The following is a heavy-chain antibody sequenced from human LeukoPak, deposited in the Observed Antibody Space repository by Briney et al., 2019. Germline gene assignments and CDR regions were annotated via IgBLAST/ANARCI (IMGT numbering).Heavy chain of an antibody. CDR2: ISSSSSYI. D-gene: IGHD1-14*01. CDR3: ARRLGGKDLFDY. Sequence: GGSLRLSCAASGFTFSSYSMNWVRQAPGKGLEWVSSISSSSSYIYYADSVKGRFNISRDNAKNSLYLQMNSLRAEDTAVYYCARRLGGKDLFDYWGQGPLVTVSS. J-gene: IGHJ4*02. V-gene: IGHV3-21*01. CDR1: GFTFSSYS.